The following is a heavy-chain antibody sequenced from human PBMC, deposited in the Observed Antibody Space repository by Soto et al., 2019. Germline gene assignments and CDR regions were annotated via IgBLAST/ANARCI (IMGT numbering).Heavy chain of an antibody. CDR1: GGSISSYY. Sequence: QVQLQESGPGLVKPSETLSLTCTVSGGSISSYYWSWIRQPPGKGLEWIGYIYYSGSTNYNPSLKSQVTRSVDTSKNQFSLKLSSVTAADTAVYYCARETNKPGTFDYWGQGTLVTVSS. J-gene: IGHJ4*02. CDR3: ARETNKPGTFDY. D-gene: IGHD1-1*01. CDR2: IYYSGST. V-gene: IGHV4-59*01.